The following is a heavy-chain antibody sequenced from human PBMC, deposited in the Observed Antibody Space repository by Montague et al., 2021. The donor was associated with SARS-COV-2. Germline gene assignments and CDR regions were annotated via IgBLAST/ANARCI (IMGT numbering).Heavy chain of an antibody. CDR2: IDWDDDK. CDR1: GFSLSTSGMR. Sequence: PALVKPTQTLTLTCTFSGFSLSTSGMRASWIRQPPGKALEWLARIDWDDDKFYSTSLKTRLTISKDTSKNQEVLTMTNMDPVDTATYYCARSYYDILTAYYTPFDYGGQGTLVTVSS. V-gene: IGHV2-70*04. CDR3: ARSYYDILTAYYTPFDY. J-gene: IGHJ4*02. D-gene: IGHD3-9*01.